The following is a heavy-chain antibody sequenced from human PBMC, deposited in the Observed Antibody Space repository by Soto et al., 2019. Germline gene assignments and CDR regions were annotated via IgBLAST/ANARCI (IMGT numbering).Heavy chain of an antibody. V-gene: IGHV4-30-4*01. CDR3: AREDYDSSGYYNP. CDR1: GGSISSGDYY. J-gene: IGHJ5*02. Sequence: SETLSLTCTVSGGSISSGDYYWSWIRQPPGKGQEWIGYIYYSGSTYYNPSLKSRVTISVDTSKNQFSLKLSSVTAADTAVYYCAREDYDSSGYYNPWGQGTLVTVSS. CDR2: IYYSGST. D-gene: IGHD3-22*01.